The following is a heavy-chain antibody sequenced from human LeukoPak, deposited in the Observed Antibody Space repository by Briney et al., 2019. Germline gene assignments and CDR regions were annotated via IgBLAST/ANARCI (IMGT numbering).Heavy chain of an antibody. CDR1: GFTFSTYW. CDR2: IRQDGSKI. CDR3: ARGAYIYYYMDV. D-gene: IGHD1-1*01. Sequence: GGSLRLSCAASGFTFSTYWMSWVRQAPGKGLEWVANIRQDGSKIYYVDSVKGRFTISRDNAKNSLYLQMNSLRAEDTAVYYCARGAYIYYYMDVWGKGTTVTVSS. V-gene: IGHV3-7*01. J-gene: IGHJ6*03.